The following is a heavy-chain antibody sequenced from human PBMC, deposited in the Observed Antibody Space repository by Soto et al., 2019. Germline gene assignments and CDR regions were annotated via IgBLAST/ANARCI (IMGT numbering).Heavy chain of an antibody. D-gene: IGHD3-22*01. V-gene: IGHV3-30-3*01. J-gene: IGHJ4*02. CDR1: GFTFSSYA. CDR3: ARVSPTLVYDSSGYLDY. CDR2: ISYDGSNK. Sequence: PGGSLRLSCAASGFTFSSYAMHWVRQAPGKGLEWVAVISYDGSNKYYADSVKGRFTISRDNSKNTLYLQMNSLRAEDTAVYYCARVSPTLVYDSSGYLDYWGQGTLVTVSS.